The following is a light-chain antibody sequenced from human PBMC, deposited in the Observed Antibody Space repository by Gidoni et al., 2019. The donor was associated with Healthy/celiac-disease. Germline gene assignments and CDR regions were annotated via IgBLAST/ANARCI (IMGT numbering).Light chain of an antibody. CDR3: QRYDNLPQ. CDR2: DAS. Sequence: DIQMTQSPSSLSASVGDRVTITCQASQDISNYLNWYQQKPGKAPKLLIYDASNLETGVPSRFSGSGSGTDFTFTISSLQPEDIATYYCQRYDNLPQFXQXTRLEIK. CDR1: QDISNY. J-gene: IGKJ5*01. V-gene: IGKV1-33*01.